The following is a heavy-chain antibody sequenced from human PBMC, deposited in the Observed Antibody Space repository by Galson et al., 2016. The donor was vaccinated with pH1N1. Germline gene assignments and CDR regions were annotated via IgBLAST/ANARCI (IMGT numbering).Heavy chain of an antibody. CDR2: ISSSSTNI. Sequence: SLRLSCAASGFTFSRYSMNWVRQAPGKGLEWVSSISSSSTNIHYADAMKGRFPISRDNAKNSLYLQMNSLRAEDTAVYYGARLKEWELGYWFDPWGQGTLVTVSS. CDR1: GFTFSRYS. V-gene: IGHV3-21*01. D-gene: IGHD1-26*01. CDR3: ARLKEWELGYWFDP. J-gene: IGHJ5*02.